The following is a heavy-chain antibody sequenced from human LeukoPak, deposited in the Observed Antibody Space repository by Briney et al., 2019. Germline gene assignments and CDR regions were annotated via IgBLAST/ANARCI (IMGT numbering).Heavy chain of an antibody. V-gene: IGHV4-4*07. D-gene: IGHD4-17*01. CDR1: GGSLRSYY. CDR3: ARDFRVQRPSHRASRGKTTVTTSGFDY. J-gene: IGHJ4*02. Sequence: PSETLSLTCTVSGGSLRSYYWSWIRQPAGKGLEWIGRIYTSGSTNYNPSLKSRVTMSVDTSKNQFSLKLSSVTAADTAVYYCARDFRVQRPSHRASRGKTTVTTSGFDYWGQGTLVTVSS. CDR2: IYTSGST.